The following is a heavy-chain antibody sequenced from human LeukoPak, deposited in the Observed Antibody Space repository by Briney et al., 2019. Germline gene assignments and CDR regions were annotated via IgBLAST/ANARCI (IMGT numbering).Heavy chain of an antibody. CDR2: ISRSSSTI. D-gene: IGHD2-21*01. CDR1: GFTFSSYS. J-gene: IGHJ4*02. Sequence: GGSLRLSCAAAGFTFSSYSMNWVRQAPGKGLEWVSYISRSSSTIYYADSVKGRFTTSRDNAKNSLYLQTDSLRAEDTAVYYWARNSYGYFDYWGQGTLVTVSS. CDR3: ARNSYGYFDY. V-gene: IGHV3-48*01.